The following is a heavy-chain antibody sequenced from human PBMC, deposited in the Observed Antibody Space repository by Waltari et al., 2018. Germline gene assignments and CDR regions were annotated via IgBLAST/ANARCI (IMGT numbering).Heavy chain of an antibody. Sequence: QVQLVQSGAEVKKPGASVKVSCKASGYTFTGYYMHGVRQAPGQGLEWIVWINPNSGLTNYAQKFQGRVTMTSDTSICTAYIELSRLRSDDTALYYCARVMGKATMVHMGYCGQGTLVTVSS. V-gene: IGHV1-2*02. CDR2: INPNSGLT. CDR1: GYTFTGYY. CDR3: ARVMGKATMVHMGY. D-gene: IGHD3-10*01. J-gene: IGHJ4*02.